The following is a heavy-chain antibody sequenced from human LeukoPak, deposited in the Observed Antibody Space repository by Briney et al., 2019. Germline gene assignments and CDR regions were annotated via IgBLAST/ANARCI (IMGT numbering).Heavy chain of an antibody. CDR2: INYSEST. CDR3: ARGTPRIAVAGRYYYYYGMDV. V-gene: IGHV4-34*01. CDR1: GGFFSGYY. D-gene: IGHD6-19*01. J-gene: IGHJ6*04. Sequence: SETLSLTCAVYGGFFSGYYWSWIRQPPGKGLEWIVEINYSESTNYNPSLKSRVTISVDTSKNQFSLKLSSVTAADTAVYYCARGTPRIAVAGRYYYYYGMDVWGKGTTVTVSS.